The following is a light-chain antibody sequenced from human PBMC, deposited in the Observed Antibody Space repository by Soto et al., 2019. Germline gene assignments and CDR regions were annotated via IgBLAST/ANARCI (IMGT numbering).Light chain of an antibody. J-gene: IGKJ2*01. CDR3: QQSGNSLYT. Sequence: EIVLTQSPGTLSLSPGERATLSCRVSQSVSSNYLAWYQQKPGQAPRLLIYATSSRATGIPGRFSGSGSGTDFTLTISRLEPEDFAVYYCQQSGNSLYTFGQGTKLEI. CDR2: ATS. V-gene: IGKV3-20*01. CDR1: QSVSSNY.